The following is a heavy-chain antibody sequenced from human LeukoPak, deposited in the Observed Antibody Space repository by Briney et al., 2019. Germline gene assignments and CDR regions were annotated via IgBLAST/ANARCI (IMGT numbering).Heavy chain of an antibody. CDR3: ARGMDYYDNRGYTTDS. CDR2: LNSDGSST. J-gene: IGHJ4*02. Sequence: PAGGSLRLSCAASGFTFSTYWMHWVRQVPGKGLVWVSRLNSDGSSTTYADSVKGRFTISRDNAKNALYLQMNGLRVEDTAVYFCARGMDYYDNRGYTTDSWGQGTLVTVAT. V-gene: IGHV3-74*01. D-gene: IGHD3-22*01. CDR1: GFTFSTYW.